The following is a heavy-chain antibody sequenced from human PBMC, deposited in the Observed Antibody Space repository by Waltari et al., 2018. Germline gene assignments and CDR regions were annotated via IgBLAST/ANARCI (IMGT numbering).Heavy chain of an antibody. D-gene: IGHD1-7*01. CDR3: AKTLLTGTTDYFDY. V-gene: IGHV3-33*06. CDR2: IWYDGSNK. CDR1: GFTFSSYG. J-gene: IGHJ4*02. Sequence: QVQLVESGGGVVQPGRSLRLSCAASGFTFSSYGMHWVRQAPGKGLEWVAVIWYDGSNKYYADSVKGRFTISRDNSKNTLYLQMNSLRAEDTAVYYCAKTLLTGTTDYFDYWGQGTLVTVSS.